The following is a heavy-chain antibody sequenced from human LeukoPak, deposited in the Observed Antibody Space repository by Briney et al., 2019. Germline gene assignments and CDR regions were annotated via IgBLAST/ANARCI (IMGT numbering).Heavy chain of an antibody. J-gene: IGHJ5*02. V-gene: IGHV1-2*02. D-gene: IGHD3-22*01. CDR2: INPNSGGT. CDR1: GYTFTGYY. Sequence: ASVKVSCKASGYTFTGYYIHWVRQAPGQGLEWMGWINPNSGGTNYAQKFQGRVTMTRDTSISTAYMELSRLTSDDTAVYYCARETYYYDSSGYELFDPWGQGTLVTVSS. CDR3: ARETYYYDSSGYELFDP.